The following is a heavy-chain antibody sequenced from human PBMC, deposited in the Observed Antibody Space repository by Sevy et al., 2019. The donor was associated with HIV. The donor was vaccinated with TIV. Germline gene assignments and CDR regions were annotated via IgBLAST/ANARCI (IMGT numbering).Heavy chain of an antibody. Sequence: ASVKVSCKASGYTFTSYYMHWVRQAPGQGLEWMGIINPSGGSTSYAQKFQGRVTMTRDTSTGTVYMELSSLRLEDTAVYYCARDSLMEDDFWGGYYNYYYGMDVWGQGTTVTVSS. CDR2: INPSGGST. CDR3: ARDSLMEDDFWGGYYNYYYGMDV. V-gene: IGHV1-46*01. J-gene: IGHJ6*02. CDR1: GYTFTSYY. D-gene: IGHD3-3*01.